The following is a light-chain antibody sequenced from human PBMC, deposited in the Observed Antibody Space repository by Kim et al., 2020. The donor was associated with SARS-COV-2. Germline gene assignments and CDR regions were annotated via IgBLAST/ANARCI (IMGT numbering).Light chain of an antibody. CDR3: SSWDSSLNSYV. CDR1: TSNVGNQG. J-gene: IGLJ1*01. Sequence: QNARLTCTEDTSNVGNQGATWLQQHQGRPPKLLSYRNDNRPSWVSERFSASRSGNTASLTITGLQPEDEADYYCSSWDSSLNSYVFGTGTKSPS. CDR2: RND. V-gene: IGLV10-54*04.